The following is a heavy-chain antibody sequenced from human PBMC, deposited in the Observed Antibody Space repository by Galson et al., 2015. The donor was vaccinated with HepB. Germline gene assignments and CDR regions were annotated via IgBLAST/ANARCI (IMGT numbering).Heavy chain of an antibody. CDR1: GYRFINYW. CDR2: IYPGDSDT. J-gene: IGHJ4*02. D-gene: IGHD1-26*01. Sequence: QSGAEVKKPGESLKISCKGSGYRFINYWIGWVRQMPGKGLEWMGIIYPGDSDTRYSPSFQGQVTISADKSISTAYLQWSSLKASDTAMYYCARRYSGFPPGGYFDSWGQGTRVTVSS. V-gene: IGHV5-51*03. CDR3: ARRYSGFPPGGYFDS.